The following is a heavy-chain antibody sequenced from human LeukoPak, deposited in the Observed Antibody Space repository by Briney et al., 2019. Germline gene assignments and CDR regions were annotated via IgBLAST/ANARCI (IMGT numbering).Heavy chain of an antibody. CDR2: ISYSGST. V-gene: IGHV4-39*01. Sequence: SKTLSLTCTVSGGSISSSSYFWGWIRQPPGKGLEWIGSISYSGSTYYNPSLKSRVTISVGTSKNQFSLKLNSVTAADTAVYYCARSVNIVVEYYFDYWGQGTLVTVSS. CDR3: ARSVNIVVEYYFDY. CDR1: GGSISSSSYF. D-gene: IGHD2-15*01. J-gene: IGHJ4*02.